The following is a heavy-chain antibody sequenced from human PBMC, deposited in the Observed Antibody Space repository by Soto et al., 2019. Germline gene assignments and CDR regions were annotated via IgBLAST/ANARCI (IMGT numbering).Heavy chain of an antibody. J-gene: IGHJ6*02. CDR3: ARDRGRGYSYAKKGAYYYGMDV. CDR2: INPSGGST. V-gene: IGHV1-46*01. Sequence: VASVKVSCKASGYTFTSYYMHWVRQAPGQGLEWMGIINPSGGSTSYAQKFQGRVTMTRDTSTSTVYMELSSLRSEDTAVYYCARDRGRGYSYAKKGAYYYGMDVWGQGTTVTVSS. D-gene: IGHD5-18*01. CDR1: GYTFTSYY.